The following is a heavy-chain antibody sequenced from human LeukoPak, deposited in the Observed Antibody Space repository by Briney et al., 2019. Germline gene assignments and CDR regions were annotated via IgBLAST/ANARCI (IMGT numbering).Heavy chain of an antibody. J-gene: IGHJ4*02. V-gene: IGHV3-15*01. D-gene: IGHD5-24*01. Sequence: GGSLRLSCAASGFTFSDAWMSWVRQAAGKGLEWVGRIKSKTDGGTTDYAAPVKGRFTISTDYSKDTLYLQVNNLKTEDTAVYYCATFRGGYWGQGTLVTVSS. CDR1: GFTFSDAW. CDR3: ATFRGGY. CDR2: IKSKTDGGTT.